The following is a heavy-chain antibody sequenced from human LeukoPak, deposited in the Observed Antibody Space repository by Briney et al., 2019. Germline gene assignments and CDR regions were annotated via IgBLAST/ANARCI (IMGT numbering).Heavy chain of an antibody. V-gene: IGHV3-49*03. Sequence: PGRSLRLSCTASGFTFGDYAMSWFRQAPGKGLEWVGFIRSKAYGGTTEYAASVKGRFTISRDDSKSIAYLQMNSLKTEDTAVYYCTTLGFGELSSHYYYYMDVWGKGTTVTVSS. D-gene: IGHD3-10*01. CDR3: TTLGFGELSSHYYYYMDV. J-gene: IGHJ6*03. CDR1: GFTFGDYA. CDR2: IRSKAYGGTT.